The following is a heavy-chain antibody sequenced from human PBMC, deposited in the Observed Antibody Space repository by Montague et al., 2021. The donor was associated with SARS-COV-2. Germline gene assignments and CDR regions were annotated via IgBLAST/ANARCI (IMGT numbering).Heavy chain of an antibody. D-gene: IGHD3-22*01. CDR1: GFSLSTSGMC. J-gene: IGHJ4*02. CDR2: IDWDDDK. CDR3: ARDKYYYDSSGYYPLAYLDY. Sequence: PELVKPTQTLTLTCTFSGFSLSTSGMCVSWIRQPPGKALEWLARIDWDDDKYYSTSLKTRLTISKDTSKNQVVLTMTNMDPVDTATYYCARDKYYYDSSGYYPLAYLDYWGQGTLVTVSS. V-gene: IGHV2-70*11.